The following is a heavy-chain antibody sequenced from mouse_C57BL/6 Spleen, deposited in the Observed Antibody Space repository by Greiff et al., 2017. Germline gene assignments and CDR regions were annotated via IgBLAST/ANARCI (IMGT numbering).Heavy chain of an antibody. CDR2: ISSGGSYT. V-gene: IGHV5-6*01. CDR1: GFTFSSYG. CDR3: ARQGESFAY. J-gene: IGHJ3*01. Sequence: EVKLVESGGDLVKPGGSLKLSCAASGFTFSSYGMSWVRQTPDKRLEWVATISSGGSYTYYPDSVKGRFTISRDTAKNTLYLQMSSLKSEDTAMYYSARQGESFAYWGQGTLVTVSA.